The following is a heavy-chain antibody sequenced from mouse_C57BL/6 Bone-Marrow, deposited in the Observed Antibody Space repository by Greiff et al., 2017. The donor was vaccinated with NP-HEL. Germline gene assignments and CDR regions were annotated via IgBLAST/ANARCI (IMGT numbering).Heavy chain of an antibody. V-gene: IGHV1-55*01. CDR3: ARWWLDY. CDR2: IYPGSGST. Sequence: QVQLQQPGAELVKPGASVKMSCKASGYPFPSYWLTWVKRRPGQGLEWIGDIYPGSGSTNYNEKFKSKATLTVDTSSSTAYMQLSSLTSEDSAVYYCARWWLDYWGQGTTLTVSS. D-gene: IGHD1-1*02. J-gene: IGHJ2*01. CDR1: GYPFPSYW.